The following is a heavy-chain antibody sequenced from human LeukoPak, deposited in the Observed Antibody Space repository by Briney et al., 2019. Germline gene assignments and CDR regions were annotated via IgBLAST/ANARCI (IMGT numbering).Heavy chain of an antibody. D-gene: IGHD3-22*01. V-gene: IGHV5-51*01. CDR3: ARGRSYYYDSSGQLLDY. CDR2: IYPCDSDT. J-gene: IGHJ4*02. Sequence: GVPLKISFKGSGSRFTSYWIGWVRPIPGKGLEWMGIIYPCDSDTRYSPSFQGQVTISADKSISTAYLQWSSLKASDTAMYYCARGRSYYYDSSGQLLDYWGQGTLVTVSS. CDR1: GSRFTSYW.